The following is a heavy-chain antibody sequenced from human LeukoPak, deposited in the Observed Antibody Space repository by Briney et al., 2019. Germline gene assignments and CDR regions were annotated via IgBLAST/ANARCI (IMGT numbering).Heavy chain of an antibody. V-gene: IGHV3-23*01. CDR1: GFTFSSYW. CDR2: ISGSGGST. CDR3: AKEGDIAVAGYYFDY. Sequence: GGSLRLSCAASGFTFSSYWMSWVRQAPGKGLEWVSAISGSGGSTYYADSVKGRFTISRDNSKNTLYLQMNSLRAEDTAVYYCAKEGDIAVAGYYFDYWGQGTLVTVSS. J-gene: IGHJ4*02. D-gene: IGHD6-19*01.